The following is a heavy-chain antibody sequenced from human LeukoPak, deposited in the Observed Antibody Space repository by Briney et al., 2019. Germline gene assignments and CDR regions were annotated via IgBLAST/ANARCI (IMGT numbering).Heavy chain of an antibody. V-gene: IGHV4-31*03. CDR2: ICSSGSA. CDR3: ARDGGGSLHGMDV. Sequence: KPSETLSLTCTVSGGSISSGVYCWSWIRQRPGEGLQWIGYICSSGSAYYNASLKSRVSMSIDTSNNQFSLKLNSVTAADTAVYYCARDGGGSLHGMDVWGQGTTVTVSS. D-gene: IGHD2-15*01. CDR1: GGSISSGVYC. J-gene: IGHJ6*02.